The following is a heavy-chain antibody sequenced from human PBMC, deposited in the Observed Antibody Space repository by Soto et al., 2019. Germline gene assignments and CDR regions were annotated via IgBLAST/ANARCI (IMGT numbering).Heavy chain of an antibody. V-gene: IGHV3-23*01. CDR1: GVTISNYA. CDR2: ISGSGGST. CDR3: EKALDFWSGYYHY. Sequence: GGSLRLSCAAFGVTISNYAMSCVRQAPGKGLEWVSAISGSGGSTYHADSVKGRFTISRDNSKNTLNLKRNSLRAEDMALYYCEKALDFWSGYYHYWGQGTLVTVSS. D-gene: IGHD3-3*01. J-gene: IGHJ4*02.